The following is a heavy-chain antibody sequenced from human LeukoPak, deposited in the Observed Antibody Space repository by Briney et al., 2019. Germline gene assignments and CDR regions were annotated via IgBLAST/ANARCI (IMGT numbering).Heavy chain of an antibody. Sequence: GGSLRLSCAASRFRLRSDSMCWVRQAPGKGLGWVSLIAAGGDRTSYGGSEKGRFTISRDNSKRTLNLQMNSLRAEDTDVYNCAKDPAYWGADCFSRLDFWGQGTLVTVSS. CDR1: RFRLRSDS. V-gene: IGHV3-23*01. CDR3: AKDPAYWGADCFSRLDF. J-gene: IGHJ4*02. D-gene: IGHD2-21*02. CDR2: IAAGGDRT.